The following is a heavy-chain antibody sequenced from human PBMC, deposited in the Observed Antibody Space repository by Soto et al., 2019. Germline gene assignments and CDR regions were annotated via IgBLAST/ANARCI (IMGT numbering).Heavy chain of an antibody. CDR1: GGSISSYY. Sequence: SPTRPVSGGSISSYYWRLVRQPPREGLGWIGYMYYGGRTNYNPSLKSRVTISVDTSKMQVSLKLSSVTAADTAVYFCARGTPSPLIVRSSRGPWFDPWGQGTLVTVSS. V-gene: IGHV4-59*08. D-gene: IGHD2-15*01. J-gene: IGHJ5*02. CDR3: ARGTPSPLIVRSSRGPWFDP. CDR2: MYYGGRT.